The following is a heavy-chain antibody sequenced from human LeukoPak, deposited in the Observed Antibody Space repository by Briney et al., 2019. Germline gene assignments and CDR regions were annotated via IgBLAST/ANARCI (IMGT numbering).Heavy chain of an antibody. Sequence: PGGSLRLSCEVSGLRFSDYAMSWIRQAPGKVLEWVSSISGGVHSIAYTDSVKVRFSISRDNSTNTLFFEMTTVRAEDTCVYYCSKVPPRDHCVRTSWREYWGGGDQVTVSS. CDR3: SKVPPRDHCVRTSWREY. D-gene: IGHD2-2*01. J-gene: IGHJ1*01. CDR2: ISGGVHSI. V-gene: IGHV3-23*01. CDR1: GLRFSDYA.